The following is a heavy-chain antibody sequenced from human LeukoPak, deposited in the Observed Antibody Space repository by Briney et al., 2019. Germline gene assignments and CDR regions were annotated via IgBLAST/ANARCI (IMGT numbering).Heavy chain of an antibody. Sequence: EASVKVSCKASGYTFTSYGISWVRQAPGQGLEWMGWISAYNGNTNYAQKLQGRVTMTTDTSTSTAYMELSSLRSDDTAVYYCARDRANREYSSSSGNDYWGQGTLVTVSS. V-gene: IGHV1-18*01. D-gene: IGHD6-6*01. J-gene: IGHJ4*02. CDR3: ARDRANREYSSSSGNDY. CDR1: GYTFTSYG. CDR2: ISAYNGNT.